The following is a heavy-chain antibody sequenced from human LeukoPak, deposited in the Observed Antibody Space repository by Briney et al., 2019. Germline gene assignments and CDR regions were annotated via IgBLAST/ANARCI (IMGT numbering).Heavy chain of an antibody. D-gene: IGHD6-6*01. CDR3: AGSEQLVRLFDY. J-gene: IGHJ4*02. V-gene: IGHV3-30*04. CDR1: GFTFSSYA. CDR2: ISYDGSNK. Sequence: PGGSLRLSCAASGFTFSSYAMHWVRQAPGKGLEWVAVISYDGSNKYYADSVKGRFTISRDNSKNTLYLQMNSLRAEDTAVYYCAGSEQLVRLFDYWGQGTLVTVSS.